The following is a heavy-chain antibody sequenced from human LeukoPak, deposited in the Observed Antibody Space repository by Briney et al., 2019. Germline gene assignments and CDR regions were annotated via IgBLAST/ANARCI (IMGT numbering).Heavy chain of an antibody. D-gene: IGHD3-10*01. CDR2: IYWNDDK. CDR3: ARDGSGSYLRSNWFDP. Sequence: SGPTLVNPTQTLTLTCTFSGFSLSTSGVGVGWIRQPPGKALEWLALIYWNDDKRYSPSLKSRLTITKDTSKNQVVLTMTNMDPVDTATYYCARDGSGSYLRSNWFDPWGQGTLVTVSS. CDR1: GFSLSTSGVG. V-gene: IGHV2-5*01. J-gene: IGHJ5*02.